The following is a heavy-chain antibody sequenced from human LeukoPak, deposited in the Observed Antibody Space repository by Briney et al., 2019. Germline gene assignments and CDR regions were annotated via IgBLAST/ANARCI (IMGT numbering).Heavy chain of an antibody. D-gene: IGHD6-13*01. CDR2: INHSGST. CDR1: GGSFSGYY. Sequence: PSETLSLTCAVYGGSFSGYYWSWIRQPPGKGLEWIGEINHSGSTNYNPSLKSRVTISVDTSKNQFSLKLSSVTAADTAVYYCARVRYSSSSVWGKGTTVTVPS. V-gene: IGHV4-34*01. CDR3: ARVRYSSSSV. J-gene: IGHJ6*04.